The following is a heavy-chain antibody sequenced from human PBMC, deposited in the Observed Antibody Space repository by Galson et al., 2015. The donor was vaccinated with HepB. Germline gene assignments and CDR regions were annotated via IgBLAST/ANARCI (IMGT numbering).Heavy chain of an antibody. Sequence: SLRLSCAASGFTFSSYSMNWVRQAPGKGLEWVSSISSSSSYIYYADSVKGRFTISRDNAKNSLYLQMNSLRAEDTAVYYCATRWYSSGWFDYWGQGTLVTVSS. J-gene: IGHJ4*02. V-gene: IGHV3-21*01. CDR1: GFTFSSYS. CDR2: ISSSSSYI. D-gene: IGHD6-19*01. CDR3: ATRWYSSGWFDY.